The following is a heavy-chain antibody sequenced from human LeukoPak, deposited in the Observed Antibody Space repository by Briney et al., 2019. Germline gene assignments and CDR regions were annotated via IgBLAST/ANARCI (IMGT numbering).Heavy chain of an antibody. J-gene: IGHJ3*02. CDR2: ISGSGGST. V-gene: IGHV3-23*01. Sequence: TGGSLRLSCAASGFTFSSYAMSWVRQAPGKGLEWVSAISGSGGSTYYADSVKGRFTISRDNSKNTLYLQMNSLRAEDTAVYYCAKVRGQYSSGWPDAFDIWGQGTMVTVSS. D-gene: IGHD6-19*01. CDR1: GFTFSSYA. CDR3: AKVRGQYSSGWPDAFDI.